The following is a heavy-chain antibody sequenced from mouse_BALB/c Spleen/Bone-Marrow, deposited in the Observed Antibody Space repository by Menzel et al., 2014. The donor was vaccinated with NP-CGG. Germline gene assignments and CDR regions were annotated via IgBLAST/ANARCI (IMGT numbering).Heavy chain of an antibody. D-gene: IGHD1-2*01. CDR1: GYTFTSYI. V-gene: IGHV1-14*01. Sequence: EVQLQQSGPELVKPGASVKMSCKASGYTFTSYIIHWVKQKPGPGLEWIGYINPYNGDTKYNERFRNKATLTSDKSSSTAYMELSSLTSDDSAVYYCARWHYYGAYWGQGTLVTVSA. CDR3: ARWHYYGAY. CDR2: INPYNGDT. J-gene: IGHJ3*01.